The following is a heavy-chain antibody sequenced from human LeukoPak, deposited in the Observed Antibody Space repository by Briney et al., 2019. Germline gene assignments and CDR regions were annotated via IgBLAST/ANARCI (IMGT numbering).Heavy chain of an antibody. D-gene: IGHD5-18*01. CDR2: IRSSGGRT. Sequence: GGSLRLSCAASGFTFSSHAMSWVRQAPGKGLEWVSVIRSSGGRTYNADPVKGRFTVSRDNSKNTLYLQMNSLRAEDTAVYYCAKEHSPPRGYSYGYSFDYWGQGTLVTVSS. CDR1: GFTFSSHA. CDR3: AKEHSPPRGYSYGYSFDY. V-gene: IGHV3-23*01. J-gene: IGHJ4*02.